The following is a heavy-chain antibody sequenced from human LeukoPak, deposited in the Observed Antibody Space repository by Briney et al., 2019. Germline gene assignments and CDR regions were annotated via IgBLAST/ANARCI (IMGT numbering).Heavy chain of an antibody. CDR3: ARAQTGHDFWIVDV. CDR2: ISSTSSYI. V-gene: IGHV3-21*01. Sequence: PGGSLRLSCAVSGVTFSSYTMNWVRQAPGKGLEWVSSISSTSSYIYYADSVKGRFTISRDNAKNSLYLQMTSLRAEDTAMYYCARAQTGHDFWIVDVWDQGTTVTVSS. D-gene: IGHD3-3*01. CDR1: GVTFSSYT. J-gene: IGHJ6*02.